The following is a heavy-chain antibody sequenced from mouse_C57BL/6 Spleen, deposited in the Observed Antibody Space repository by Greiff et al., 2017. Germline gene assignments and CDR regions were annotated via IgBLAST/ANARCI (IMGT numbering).Heavy chain of an antibody. D-gene: IGHD2-4*01. CDR2: ILPGSGST. Sequence: QVQLQQSGAELMKPGASVKLSCKATGYTFTGYWIEWVKQRPGHGLEWIGEILPGSGSTNYNEEFKGKATFTADTSSNTAYMQLSSLTTEDSAIYYCAREEGSYDYDVGNYWGQGTTLTVSS. CDR1: GYTFTGYW. CDR3: AREEGSYDYDVGNY. J-gene: IGHJ2*01. V-gene: IGHV1-9*01.